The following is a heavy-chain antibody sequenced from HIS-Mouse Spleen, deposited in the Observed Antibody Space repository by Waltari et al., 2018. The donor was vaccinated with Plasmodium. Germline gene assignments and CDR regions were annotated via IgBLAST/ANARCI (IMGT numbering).Heavy chain of an antibody. Sequence: EVQLVESGGGLVQPGGSLRLSCAASGFTFSSYWMSWVRLAPGKGLERVDNIKQDGSEKDYVDAMKGRFTNSRDNAKNSLYLQMNSLRAEDTAVYYCASSWYWYFDLWGRGTLVTVSS. V-gene: IGHV3-7*01. D-gene: IGHD6-13*01. CDR2: IKQDGSEK. J-gene: IGHJ2*01. CDR1: GFTFSSYW. CDR3: ASSWYWYFDL.